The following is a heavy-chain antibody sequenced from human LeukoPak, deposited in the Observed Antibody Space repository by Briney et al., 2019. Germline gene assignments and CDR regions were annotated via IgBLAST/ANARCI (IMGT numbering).Heavy chain of an antibody. Sequence: GASVKVSCKASGYIFTSYGISWVRQATGQGLEWMGWMSPKSGNTGYAQKFQGRVTMTSNTAISTAYMELSSLRSEDTAVYYCVRTPPNWGADYWGQGTLVTVSS. CDR3: VRTPPNWGADY. CDR2: MSPKSGNT. V-gene: IGHV1-8*02. CDR1: GYIFTSYG. D-gene: IGHD7-27*01. J-gene: IGHJ4*02.